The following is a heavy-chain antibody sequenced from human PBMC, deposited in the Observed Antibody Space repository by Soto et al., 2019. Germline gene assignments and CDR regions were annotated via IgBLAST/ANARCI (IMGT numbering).Heavy chain of an antibody. D-gene: IGHD6-13*01. V-gene: IGHV4-4*07. Sequence: SETLSLTCTVSGGSIISYYWSWSRQPAGKGLEWIGRIYTSGSTNYNPSLKSRVTMSVDTSKNQFSLKLSSVTAADTAVYYCARGVSSSWYGTPGWFDPWGQGTLVTVSS. J-gene: IGHJ5*02. CDR3: ARGVSSSWYGTPGWFDP. CDR1: GGSIISYY. CDR2: IYTSGST.